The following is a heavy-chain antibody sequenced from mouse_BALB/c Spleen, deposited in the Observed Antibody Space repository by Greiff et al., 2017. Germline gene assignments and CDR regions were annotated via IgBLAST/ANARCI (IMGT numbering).Heavy chain of an antibody. CDR3: ARDDLGAY. CDR2: ISSGGST. J-gene: IGHJ3*01. CDR1: GFTFSSYA. D-gene: IGHD2-4*01. Sequence: EVQLQESGGGLVKPGGSLKLSCAASGFTFSSYAMSWVRQTPEKRLEWVASISSGGSTYYPDSVKGRFTISRDNARNILYLQMSSLRSEDTAMYYCARDDLGAYWGQGTLVTVSA. V-gene: IGHV5-6-5*01.